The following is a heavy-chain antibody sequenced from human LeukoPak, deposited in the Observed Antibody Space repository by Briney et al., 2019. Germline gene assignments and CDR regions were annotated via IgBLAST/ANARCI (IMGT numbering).Heavy chain of an antibody. CDR2: ISYDGSNK. CDR1: GFTFSSYG. CDR3: AKTTAQGGDFDY. D-gene: IGHD1-1*01. J-gene: IGHJ4*02. V-gene: IGHV3-30*18. Sequence: GGSLRLSCAASGFTFSSYGMHWVRQAPGKGLEWVAVISYDGSNKYYADSVKGRFTISRDNSKNTLYLQMNSLRAEDTAVYYCAKTTAQGGDFDYWGQGTLVTVSS.